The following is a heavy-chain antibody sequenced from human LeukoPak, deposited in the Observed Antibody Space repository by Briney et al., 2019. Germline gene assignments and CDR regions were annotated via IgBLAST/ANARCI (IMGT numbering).Heavy chain of an antibody. CDR1: GFTFSNYG. Sequence: GGSLRLSCAASGFTFSNYGMHWVRQAPGKGLEWVAVIWYDGSNKYYADSVKGRFTISRDNSKNTLYLQMNSLRAEDTAVYYCVRVAGAGNFNNWSDPWGKGTLVTVSS. V-gene: IGHV3-33*01. CDR3: VRVAGAGNFNNWSDP. CDR2: IWYDGSNK. J-gene: IGHJ5*02. D-gene: IGHD6-19*01.